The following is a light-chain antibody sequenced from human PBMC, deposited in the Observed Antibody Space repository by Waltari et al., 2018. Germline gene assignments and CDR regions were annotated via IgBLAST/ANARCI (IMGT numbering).Light chain of an antibody. CDR2: WAS. CDR1: QTILYSSSNKNY. V-gene: IGKV4-1*01. CDR3: QQYFKTPLT. J-gene: IGKJ4*01. Sequence: DIVMTQSPDSLTVSLGERATINCKSSQTILYSSSNKNYLAWYQQKPRQPPKLLIYWASTRESGVPDRFSGTGSGTDFTLTIRRLQAEDVAVYYCQQYFKTPLTFGGGTKVEIK.